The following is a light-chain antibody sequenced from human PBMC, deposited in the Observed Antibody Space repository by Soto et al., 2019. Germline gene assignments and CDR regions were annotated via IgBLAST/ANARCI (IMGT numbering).Light chain of an antibody. CDR2: SND. CDR1: IFNIGFNY. Sequence: QSVLTQPPSASGTPGQTVTISCSGSIFNIGFNYVYWYQQLPGMAPKLLIHSNDERPSGVPDRFSGSKSGTSASLAISGLRSEDEAEYYCAAWDDSLSGGVFGTGTKVTVL. CDR3: AAWDDSLSGGV. V-gene: IGLV1-47*02. J-gene: IGLJ1*01.